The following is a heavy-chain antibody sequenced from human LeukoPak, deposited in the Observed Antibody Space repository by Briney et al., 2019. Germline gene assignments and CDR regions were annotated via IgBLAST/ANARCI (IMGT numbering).Heavy chain of an antibody. CDR1: GYTFTSYA. CDR3: ARVGVHMVRGVSDPYYYYGMDV. V-gene: IGHV7-4-1*02. D-gene: IGHD3-10*01. Sequence: ASVKVSCKASGYTFTSYAMNWVRQAPGQGLEWMGWINTNTGNPTYAQGFTGRFVFSLDTSVSTAYLQISSLKAEDTAVYYCARVGVHMVRGVSDPYYYYGMDVWGQGTTVTVSS. CDR2: INTNTGNP. J-gene: IGHJ6*02.